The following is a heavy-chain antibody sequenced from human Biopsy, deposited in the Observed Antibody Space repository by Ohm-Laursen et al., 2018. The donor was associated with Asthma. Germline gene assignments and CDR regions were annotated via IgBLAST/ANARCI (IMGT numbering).Heavy chain of an antibody. J-gene: IGHJ4*02. V-gene: IGHV1-69*13. CDR1: GGTFNTYV. CDR3: ARKAGSCISRTCYSLDF. CDR2: INSVFGTT. D-gene: IGHD2-2*01. Sequence: SVKVSCKSLGGTFNTYVIGWVRQAPGQGLEWMGGINSVFGTTTYPQKFQDRVTITADDSTSTAYMELSSPRSEDTAVYYCARKAGSCISRTCYSLDFWGQGTLVTVSS.